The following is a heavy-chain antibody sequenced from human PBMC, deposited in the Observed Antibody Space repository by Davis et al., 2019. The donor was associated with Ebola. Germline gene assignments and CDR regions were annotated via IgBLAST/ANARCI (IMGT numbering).Heavy chain of an antibody. Sequence: PGGSLRLSCATSGFPFSNYAMHWVRQTPDRGLEWVAVASHDGTTTFYEDSVKGRFTISRDNSKNTLYLQMNSLTTDDTAVYYCARAGFDEVLDYWGQGTPVTVSS. CDR3: ARAGFDEVLDY. D-gene: IGHD3-3*01. V-gene: IGHV3-30*04. J-gene: IGHJ4*02. CDR2: ASHDGTTT. CDR1: GFPFSNYA.